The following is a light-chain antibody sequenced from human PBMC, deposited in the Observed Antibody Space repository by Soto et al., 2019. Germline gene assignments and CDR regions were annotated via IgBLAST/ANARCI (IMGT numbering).Light chain of an antibody. CDR3: SSYTSSNTLI. CDR2: DVT. J-gene: IGLJ2*01. V-gene: IGLV2-14*03. Sequence: QSARTQPASVSGSPGQSITISCTGTSSDVGGYNYVSWYQQYPGKAPKPMIYDVTYRPSGVSNRFSGSKSGNTASLTISGLQAEDESDYYCSSYTSSNTLIFGGGTKLTVL. CDR1: SSDVGGYNY.